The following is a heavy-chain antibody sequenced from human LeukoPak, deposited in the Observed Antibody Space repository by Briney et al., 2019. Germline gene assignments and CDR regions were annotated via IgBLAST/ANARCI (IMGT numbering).Heavy chain of an antibody. CDR1: GGSISSGGYY. J-gene: IGHJ5*02. CDR3: ARGRIAARPVRGWFDP. Sequence: SSETLSLTCTVSGGSISSGGYYWSWIRQHPGKGLEWIGYIYYSGSTYYNPSLKSRVTISVDTSKNQFSLKLSSVTAADTAVYYCARGRIAARPVRGWFDPWGQGTLVTVSS. V-gene: IGHV4-31*03. CDR2: IYYSGST. D-gene: IGHD6-6*01.